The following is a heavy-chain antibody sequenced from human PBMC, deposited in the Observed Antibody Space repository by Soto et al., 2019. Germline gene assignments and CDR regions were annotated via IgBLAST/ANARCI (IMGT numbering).Heavy chain of an antibody. J-gene: IGHJ1*01. CDR2: IIPIFGTA. D-gene: IGHD3-22*01. V-gene: IGHV1-69*13. Sequence: AASVKVSCKASGGTFSSYAISWVRQAPGQGLEWMGGIIPIFGTANYAQKFQGRVTITADESTSTAYMELSSLRSEDAAVYYCSSGYRAEYFQHWGQGTLVTVSS. CDR1: GGTFSSYA. CDR3: SSGYRAEYFQH.